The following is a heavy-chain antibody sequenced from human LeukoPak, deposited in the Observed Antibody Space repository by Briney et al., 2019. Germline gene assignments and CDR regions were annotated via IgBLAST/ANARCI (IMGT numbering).Heavy chain of an antibody. V-gene: IGHV4-38-2*01. D-gene: IGHD1-20*01. J-gene: IGHJ3*02. CDR1: GYSISSGYH. CDR3: ARHNWTFDI. CDR2: IYRSGIT. Sequence: SETLSLTCVVSGYSISSGYHWGWVRQPPGKGLDWIGSIYRSGITYYNPSLKSRVTISVDTSKNQFSLKLSSVTAPDTAVYYCARHNWTFDIWGQGTLVTASS.